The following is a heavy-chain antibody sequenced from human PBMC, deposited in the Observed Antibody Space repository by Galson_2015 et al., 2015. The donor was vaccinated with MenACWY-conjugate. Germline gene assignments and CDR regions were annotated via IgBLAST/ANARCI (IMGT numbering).Heavy chain of an antibody. CDR2: TYYRSKWYY. D-gene: IGHD5/OR15-5a*01. J-gene: IGHJ4*02. CDR1: GDSVSSDSAA. V-gene: IGHV6-1*01. CDR3: AKEGAGLRG. Sequence: CAISGDSVSSDSAAWNWIRQSPSRGLEWLGRTYYRSKWYYDYALSVKSRLIISPDTSKNQFSLLLNSVTPEDTAVYYCAKEGAGLRGWGQGTLVIVSS.